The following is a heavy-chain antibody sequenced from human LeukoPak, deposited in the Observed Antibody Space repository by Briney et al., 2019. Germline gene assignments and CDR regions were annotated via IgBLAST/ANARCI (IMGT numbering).Heavy chain of an antibody. J-gene: IGHJ5*02. CDR1: GFTFNTYA. CDR3: ARGQSLDP. CDR2: ISYDGNSE. Sequence: GKSLRLSCVASGFTFNTYAIHWVRQAPGKGLEWVAYISYDGNSEGYADSVKGRFTISRDNSNHTVYLQMDSLRDEDTAVYYCARGQSLDPWGQGNLVVVSS. V-gene: IGHV3-30*01.